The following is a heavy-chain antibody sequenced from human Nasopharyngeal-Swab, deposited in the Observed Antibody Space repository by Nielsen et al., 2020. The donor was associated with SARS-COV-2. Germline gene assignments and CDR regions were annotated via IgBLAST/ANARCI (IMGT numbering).Heavy chain of an antibody. D-gene: IGHD2/OR15-2a*01. J-gene: IGHJ5*02. CDR3: ARPEYDP. V-gene: IGHV3-66*04. Sequence: GVLKISCAASGFTVSSNYMSWVRQAPGKGLEWVSVIYSGGGTRYADSVRGRFTISRDNSKNTLYLQMNSLRAEDTAVYYCARPEYDPWGQGTLVTVSS. CDR2: IYSGGGT. CDR1: GFTVSSNY.